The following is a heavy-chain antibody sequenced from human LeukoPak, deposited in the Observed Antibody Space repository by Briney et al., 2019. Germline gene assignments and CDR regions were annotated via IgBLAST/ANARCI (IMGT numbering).Heavy chain of an antibody. CDR1: GYTFTSYD. D-gene: IGHD6-13*01. V-gene: IGHV1-8*01. CDR3: ARYSSSWYEESYYYYMDV. Sequence: GASVKVSCKASGYTFTSYDINWVRQATGQGLEWMGWMNPNSGNTGYAQKFQGRVTMTRNTSISTAYMELSSLRSEDTAVYYCARYSSSWYEESYYYYMDVWGKGTTVIVSS. J-gene: IGHJ6*03. CDR2: MNPNSGNT.